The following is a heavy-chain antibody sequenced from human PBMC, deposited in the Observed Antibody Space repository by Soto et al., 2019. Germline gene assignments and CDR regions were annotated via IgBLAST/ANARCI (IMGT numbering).Heavy chain of an antibody. V-gene: IGHV3-7*05. D-gene: IGHD2-21*02. CDR1: GFTFSSYW. J-gene: IGHJ3*02. CDR2: IKQDGSER. Sequence: EVQLVESGGGLVQPGGSLRLSCAASGFTFSSYWLSWVRQTPGKGLEWVTNIKQDGSERYYVVSVKGRFTISRDNAKNSLYVQVYSLCAEDTVVYCCASDSGYCGRACCNGDAFDIWRQGTMVTVTS. CDR3: ASDSGYCGRACCNGDAFDI.